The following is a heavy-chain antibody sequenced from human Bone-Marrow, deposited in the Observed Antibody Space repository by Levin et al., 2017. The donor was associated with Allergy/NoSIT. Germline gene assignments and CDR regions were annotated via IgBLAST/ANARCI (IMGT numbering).Heavy chain of an antibody. CDR2: IYHSGST. V-gene: IGHV4-30-2*01. J-gene: IGHJ2*01. CDR3: ARDFYECSGGSCYWYFDL. CDR1: GGSISSGGYS. Sequence: SETLSLTCAVSGGSISSGGYSWSWIRQPPGKGLEWIGYIYHSGSTYYNPSLKSRVTISVDRSKNQFSLKLSSVTAADTAVYYCARDFYECSGGSCYWYFDLWGRGTLVTVSS. D-gene: IGHD2-15*01.